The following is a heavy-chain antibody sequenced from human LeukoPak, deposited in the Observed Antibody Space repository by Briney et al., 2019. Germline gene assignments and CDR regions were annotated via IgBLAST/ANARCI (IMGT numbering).Heavy chain of an antibody. V-gene: IGHV4-30-2*01. CDR1: GGSISRGGYS. D-gene: IGHD3-10*01. Sequence: SETLSLTCAVSGGSISRGGYSWSWIRQPPGKGLEWIGYIYHSGSTYYNPSLKSRVTISVDRSKNQFSLKLSSVTAADTAVYYCARLAGPVQPYFDYWGQGTLVTVSS. J-gene: IGHJ4*02. CDR2: IYHSGST. CDR3: ARLAGPVQPYFDY.